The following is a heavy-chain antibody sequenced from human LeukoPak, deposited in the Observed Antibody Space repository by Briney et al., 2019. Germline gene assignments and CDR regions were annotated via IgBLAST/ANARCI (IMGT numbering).Heavy chain of an antibody. CDR3: ARQITRLSYFDY. Sequence: GSLRLSCAASGFTFISDAMSWVRQAPGKGLEWVSAISGSGGSTYYADSVKGRFTISRDNSKNTLYLQMNSLRAEDTAVYYCARQITRLSYFDYWGQGTLVTVSS. CDR1: GFTFISDA. V-gene: IGHV3-23*01. D-gene: IGHD3-10*01. CDR2: ISGSGGST. J-gene: IGHJ4*02.